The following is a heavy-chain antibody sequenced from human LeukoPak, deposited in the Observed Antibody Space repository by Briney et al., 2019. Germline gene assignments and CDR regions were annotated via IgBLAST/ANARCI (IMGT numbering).Heavy chain of an antibody. CDR3: ARDQPGDSTWVLSDY. CDR1: GGTFSSYA. D-gene: IGHD4-17*01. J-gene: IGHJ4*02. V-gene: IGHV7-4-1*02. Sequence: GASVKVSCKASGGTFSSYAISWVRQAPGQGLEWMGWINTNTGNPTYAQGFTGRFVFSLDTSVSTAYLQISSLKAEDTAVYYCARDQPGDSTWVLSDYWGQGTLVTVSS. CDR2: INTNTGNP.